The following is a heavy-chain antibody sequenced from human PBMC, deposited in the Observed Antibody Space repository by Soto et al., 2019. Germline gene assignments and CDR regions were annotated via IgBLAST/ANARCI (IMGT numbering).Heavy chain of an antibody. D-gene: IGHD6-19*01. CDR3: ARAYSIAVAGTLCY. Sequence: ASVKVSCKASGYTFTSYAMHWVRQAPGQRLEWMGWINAGNGNTKYSQKFQGRVTITRDTSASTAYMELSSLRSEDTAVYYCARAYSIAVAGTLCYWGQGTLVTVSS. J-gene: IGHJ4*02. V-gene: IGHV1-3*01. CDR1: GYTFTSYA. CDR2: INAGNGNT.